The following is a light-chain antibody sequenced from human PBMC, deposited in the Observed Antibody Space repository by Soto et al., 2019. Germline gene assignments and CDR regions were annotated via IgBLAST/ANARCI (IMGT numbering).Light chain of an antibody. CDR1: QSVSSN. Sequence: EVVVTQSPGTLSLSQGEGATLSCRAIQSVSSNYLAWYQQKPGQAPRLLIFGASTRATGIPARFSGSGSGTEFTLTISSLQSEDFAVYYCQQYNKWPPITFGQGTRLEIK. J-gene: IGKJ5*01. CDR3: QQYNKWPPIT. CDR2: GAS. V-gene: IGKV3-15*01.